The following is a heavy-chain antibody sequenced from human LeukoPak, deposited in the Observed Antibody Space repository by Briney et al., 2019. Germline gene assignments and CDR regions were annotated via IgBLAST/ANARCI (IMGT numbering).Heavy chain of an antibody. V-gene: IGHV1-18*04. J-gene: IGHJ4*02. CDR2: ISAYNGNT. CDR3: ARPASGYSPALGLDY. D-gene: IGHD5-18*01. Sequence: ASVKVSCRASGYTFTIYGMSWVRQAPGQGLEWMGWISAYNGNTNYAQKLQGRVTITTDTSTSTAYMELRSLRSDDTAVYYCARPASGYSPALGLDYWGQGTLVTVSS. CDR1: GYTFTIYG.